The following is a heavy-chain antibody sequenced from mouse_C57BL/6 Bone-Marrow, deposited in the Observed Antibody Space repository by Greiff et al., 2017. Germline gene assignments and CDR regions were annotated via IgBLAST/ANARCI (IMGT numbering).Heavy chain of an antibody. CDR1: GFTFSSYA. V-gene: IGHV5-4*01. J-gene: IGHJ3*01. Sequence: EVQVVESGGGLVKPGGSLKLSCAASGFTFSSYAMSWVRQTPEKRLEWVATISDGGSYTYYPDNVKGRFTISRDNAKNNLYLQMSHLKSEDTAMYYCARDLWLRQAWFAYWGQGTLVTVSA. D-gene: IGHD2-2*01. CDR2: ISDGGSYT. CDR3: ARDLWLRQAWFAY.